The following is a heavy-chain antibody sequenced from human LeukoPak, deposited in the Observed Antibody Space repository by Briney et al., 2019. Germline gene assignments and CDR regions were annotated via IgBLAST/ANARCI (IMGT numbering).Heavy chain of an antibody. J-gene: IGHJ4*02. Sequence: NSSETLSLTCTVSGGSVSSGSYYWSWIRQPPGKGLEWIGYIYYSGSTNYNPSLKSRVTISVDTSKNQFSLKLSSVTAADTAVYYCARGGFLIGCSGYDWNFDYWGQGTLVTVSS. CDR1: GGSVSSGSYY. D-gene: IGHD5-12*01. CDR2: IYYSGST. CDR3: ARGGFLIGCSGYDWNFDY. V-gene: IGHV4-61*01.